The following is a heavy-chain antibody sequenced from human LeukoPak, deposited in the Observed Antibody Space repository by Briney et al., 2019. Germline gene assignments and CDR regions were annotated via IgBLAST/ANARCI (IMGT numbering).Heavy chain of an antibody. CDR3: ARAVDTELRLFFDY. CDR1: GGPINNYY. V-gene: IGHV4-59*01. CDR2: VHYSGST. J-gene: IGHJ4*02. Sequence: SETLSLTCTVSGGPINNYYWYWIRQPPGKGLEWIGYVHYSGSTYYNPSLQSRVTISVDTSKNQFSLKVTSVSAEDTAVYYCARAVDTELRLFFDYWGQGTLVTVSS. D-gene: IGHD5-18*01.